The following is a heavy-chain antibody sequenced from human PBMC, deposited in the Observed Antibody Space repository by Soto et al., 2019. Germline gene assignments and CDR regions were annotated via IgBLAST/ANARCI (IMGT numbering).Heavy chain of an antibody. J-gene: IGHJ2*01. CDR2: IIPIFGTA. CDR3: AREGVTTSGYFDL. D-gene: IGHD4-4*01. V-gene: IGHV1-69*13. CDR1: GGTFSSYT. Sequence: SVKVSCKASGGTFSSYTISWVRQAPGQGLEWLGGIIPIFGTANYAQKFQGRVTITADESTSTAYMELSSLRSEDTAVYYCAREGVTTSGYFDLWGRGTLVTVSS.